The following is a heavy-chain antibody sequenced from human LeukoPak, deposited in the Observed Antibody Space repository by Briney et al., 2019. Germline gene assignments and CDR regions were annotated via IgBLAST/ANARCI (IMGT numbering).Heavy chain of an antibody. Sequence: PGGSLRLSCAASGFTFSSYWMSWVRQAPGKGLEWVANIKQDGSEKYYVDSVKGRFTISRDNAKNSLYLQMNSLRAEDTAVYYCARGYENYYGSTYYFDYWGQGTLVTVSS. CDR1: GFTFSSYW. D-gene: IGHD3-10*01. V-gene: IGHV3-7*01. CDR2: IKQDGSEK. J-gene: IGHJ4*02. CDR3: ARGYENYYGSTYYFDY.